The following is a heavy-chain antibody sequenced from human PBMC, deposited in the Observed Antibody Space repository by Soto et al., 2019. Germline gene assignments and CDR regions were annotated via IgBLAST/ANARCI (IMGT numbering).Heavy chain of an antibody. CDR2: IKIDGSEK. D-gene: IGHD1-7*01. J-gene: IGHJ4*02. CDR3: ARELELVDGFAH. Sequence: EVQMLQSGGGMVQPGGSLRLSCVGSGLTFGQYWMSWIRQAPGKGLEWVANIKIDGSEKYYVDSVKGRFAISRDNAKNSGFLQLNSLRTEDTAVYYRARELELVDGFAHWGQGSLVIVSP. CDR1: GLTFGQYW. V-gene: IGHV3-7*03.